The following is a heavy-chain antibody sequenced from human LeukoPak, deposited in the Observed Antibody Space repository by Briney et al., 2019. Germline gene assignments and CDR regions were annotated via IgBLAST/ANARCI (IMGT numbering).Heavy chain of an antibody. CDR1: GFTFSSYS. CDR2: ISSSGSTI. J-gene: IGHJ4*02. Sequence: PGGSLRLSCAASGFTFSSYSMNWVRQAPGKGLEWVSYISSSGSTIYYADSGKGRFTISRDNAKNSLYLEMNSLRAEDTAVYYCARRAYYFDYWGQGTLVTVSS. CDR3: ARRAYYFDY. D-gene: IGHD2-21*01. V-gene: IGHV3-48*04.